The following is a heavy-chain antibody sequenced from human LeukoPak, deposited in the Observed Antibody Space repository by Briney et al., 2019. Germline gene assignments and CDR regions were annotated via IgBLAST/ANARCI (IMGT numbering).Heavy chain of an antibody. D-gene: IGHD6-19*01. V-gene: IGHV4-34*01. CDR1: GGSISSYY. Sequence: SETLSLTCTVSGGSISSYYWSWIRQPPGKGLERIGEINHSGSTNYNPSLKSRVTISVDTSKNQFSLKLSSVTAADTAVYYCAGDKTTGGWYEFDYWGQGTLVTVSS. CDR3: AGDKTTGGWYEFDY. J-gene: IGHJ4*02. CDR2: INHSGST.